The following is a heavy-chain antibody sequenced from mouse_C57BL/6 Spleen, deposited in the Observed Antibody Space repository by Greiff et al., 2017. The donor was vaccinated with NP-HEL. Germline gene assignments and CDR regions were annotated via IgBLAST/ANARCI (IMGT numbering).Heavy chain of an antibody. J-gene: IGHJ3*01. CDR2: ISDGGSYT. CDR1: GFTFSSYA. Sequence: VQLKESGGGLVKPGGSLKLSCAASGFTFSSYAMSWVRQTPEKRLEWVATISDGGSYTYYPDNVKGRFTISRDNAKNNLYLQMSHLKSEDTAMYYCASDYGSSWFAYWGQGTLVTVSA. CDR3: ASDYGSSWFAY. D-gene: IGHD1-1*01. V-gene: IGHV5-4*01.